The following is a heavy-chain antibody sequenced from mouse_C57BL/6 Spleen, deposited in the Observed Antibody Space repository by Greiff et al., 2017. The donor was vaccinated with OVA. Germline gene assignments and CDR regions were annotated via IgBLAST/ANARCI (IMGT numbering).Heavy chain of an antibody. V-gene: IGHV2-5*01. D-gene: IGHD3-2*02. CDR3: AKEETAQATSWFAY. J-gene: IGHJ3*01. CDR2: IWRGGST. CDR1: GFSLTSYG. Sequence: VQLQHSGPGLVQPSQSLSITCTVSGFSLTSYGVHWVRQSPGKGLEWLGVIWRGGSTDYNAAFMSRLSITKDNSKSQVFFKMNSLQADDTAIYYCAKEETAQATSWFAYWGQGTLVTVSA.